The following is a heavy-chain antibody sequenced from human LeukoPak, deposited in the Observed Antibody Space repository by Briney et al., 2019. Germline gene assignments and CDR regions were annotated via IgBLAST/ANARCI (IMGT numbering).Heavy chain of an antibody. CDR2: ISYDGSNK. D-gene: IGHD2-21*02. CDR1: GGTFISYG. Sequence: GRSRPPSWAAVGGTFISYGSRWVIQTPGKGLEWVAVISYDGSNKYYADSVKGRFTISRDNSKNTLYLQMNSLRAEDTAVYYCAKKYCGGDCYLDGFDYWGQGTLVTVSS. V-gene: IGHV3-30*18. CDR3: AKKYCGGDCYLDGFDY. J-gene: IGHJ4*02.